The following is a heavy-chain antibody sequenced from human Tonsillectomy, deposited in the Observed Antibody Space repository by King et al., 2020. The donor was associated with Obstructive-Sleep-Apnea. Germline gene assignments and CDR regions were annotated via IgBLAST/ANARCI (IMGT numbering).Heavy chain of an antibody. D-gene: IGHD6-6*01. V-gene: IGHV4-31*01. CDR3: ARDPIAARPTYYYGMDV. J-gene: IGHJ6*02. CDR1: GGSISSGGYY. CDR2: IYYSGST. Sequence: LQLQESGPGLVKPSQTLSLTCTVSGGSISSGGYYWSWIRQHPGKGLEWIGYIYYSGSTYYNPSLKSLVTISVDTSKNQFSLKLSSVTAADTAVYYCARDPIAARPTYYYGMDVWGQGTTVTVSS.